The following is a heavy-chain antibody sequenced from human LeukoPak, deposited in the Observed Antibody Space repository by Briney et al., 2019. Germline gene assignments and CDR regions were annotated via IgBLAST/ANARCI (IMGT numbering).Heavy chain of an antibody. CDR3: AEDQKLQPFHY. Sequence: GGSLRLSCVASGFTFNNYGMHWVRQAPGKGLEWVAFIQFDGTDEHYADSVRGRFTISRDNSKNTLYLQMNSLRAEDTSVYYCAEDQKLQPFHYWGQGTLVTVSS. CDR2: IQFDGTDE. V-gene: IGHV3-30*02. J-gene: IGHJ4*02. D-gene: IGHD1-1*01. CDR1: GFTFNNYG.